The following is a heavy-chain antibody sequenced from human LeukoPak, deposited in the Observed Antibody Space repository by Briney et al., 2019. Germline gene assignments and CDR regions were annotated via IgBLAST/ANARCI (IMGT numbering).Heavy chain of an antibody. Sequence: GESLKISCKGSGYSFTNYWIGWVRQMPGKGLDWMGIIYPGDSDTRYSPSFQGQVTISADKSISTAYLQWNSLKASDTAIYYCTRSPDIDILTGYSRYYFDYWGQGTLVTVSS. CDR1: GYSFTNYW. V-gene: IGHV5-51*01. J-gene: IGHJ4*02. CDR3: TRSPDIDILTGYSRYYFDY. CDR2: IYPGDSDT. D-gene: IGHD3-9*01.